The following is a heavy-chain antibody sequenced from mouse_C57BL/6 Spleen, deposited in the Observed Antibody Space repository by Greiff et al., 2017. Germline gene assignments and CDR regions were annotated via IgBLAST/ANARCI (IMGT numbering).Heavy chain of an antibody. CDR2: IYPRDGST. CDR3: ARCDHYYGSSPGAY. CDR1: GYTFTSYD. Sequence: QVQLQQSGPELVKPGASVKLSCKASGYTFTSYDINWVKQRPGQGLEWIGWIYPRDGSTKYNEKFKGKATLTVDTSSSTAYMELHSLTSEDSAVYFCARCDHYYGSSPGAYWGQGTLVTVSA. V-gene: IGHV1-85*01. D-gene: IGHD1-1*01. J-gene: IGHJ3*01.